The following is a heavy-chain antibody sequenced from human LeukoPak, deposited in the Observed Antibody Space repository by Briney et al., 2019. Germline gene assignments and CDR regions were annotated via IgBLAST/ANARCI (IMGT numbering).Heavy chain of an antibody. V-gene: IGHV4-59*01. D-gene: IGHD3-10*01. J-gene: IGHJ6*03. CDR2: IYYSGST. Sequence: PSETLSLTCTVSGGPISSYYWSWIRQPPGKGLEWIGYIYYSGSTNYNPSLKSRVTISVDTSKNQFSLKLSSVTAADTAVYYCARVIPRITMVRGVHYYYYYMDVWGKGTTVTISS. CDR3: ARVIPRITMVRGVHYYYYYMDV. CDR1: GGPISSYY.